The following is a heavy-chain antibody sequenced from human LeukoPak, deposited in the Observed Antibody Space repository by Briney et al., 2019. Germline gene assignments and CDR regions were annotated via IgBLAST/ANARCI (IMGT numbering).Heavy chain of an antibody. CDR2: INHSGST. D-gene: IGHD6-25*01. J-gene: IGHJ4*02. CDR1: GGSFSGYY. V-gene: IGHV4-34*01. Sequence: PSETLSLTCAVYGGSFSGYYWSWIRQPPGKGLEWIGEINHSGSTNYNPSLKSRVTISVDTSKNQFSLKLSSVTAADTAVYYCARESGIAAIFDYWGQGTLVTVSS. CDR3: ARESGIAAIFDY.